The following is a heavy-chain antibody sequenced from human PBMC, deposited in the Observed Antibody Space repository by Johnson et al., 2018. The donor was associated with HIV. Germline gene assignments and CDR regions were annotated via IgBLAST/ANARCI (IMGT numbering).Heavy chain of an antibody. D-gene: IGHD2-21*01. CDR3: TRARARVNFDI. V-gene: IGHV3-53*01. J-gene: IGHJ3*02. Sequence: EVQLVESGGGLIQPGGSLRLSCAASGFTVSSNYMSWVRQAPGKGLEWVSVIYSGGSTYYADSVKGRFTISRDNSKNTLYLQMNSLRAEDTAVYYCTRARARVNFDIWGQGTMVTVSA. CDR1: GFTVSSNY. CDR2: IYSGGST.